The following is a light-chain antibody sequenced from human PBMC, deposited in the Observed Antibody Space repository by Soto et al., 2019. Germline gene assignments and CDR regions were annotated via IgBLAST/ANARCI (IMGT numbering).Light chain of an antibody. CDR3: QQYNNWPRT. J-gene: IGKJ1*01. V-gene: IGKV3-15*01. Sequence: EIVMTQSPATLSVSPGERATLSCRASQSVSSNLAWYQQKPGQAPRLLIYGASARATDFPPRFSGSGSGTEFNLTISSLQSEDFAIYYCQQYNNWPRTFGQGTKVDIK. CDR1: QSVSSN. CDR2: GAS.